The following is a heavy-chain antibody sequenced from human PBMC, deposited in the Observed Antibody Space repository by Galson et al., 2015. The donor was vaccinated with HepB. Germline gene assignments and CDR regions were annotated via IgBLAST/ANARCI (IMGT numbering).Heavy chain of an antibody. J-gene: IGHJ4*02. CDR2: IYYSGST. V-gene: IGHV4-31*03. Sequence: LSLTCTVSGGSISSGGYYWSWIRQHPGKGLEWIGYIYYSGSTYYNPSLKSRVTISVDTSKNQFSLKLSSVTAADTAVYYCAREVGWELRPNGGFDYWGQGTLVTVSS. CDR3: AREVGWELRPNGGFDY. CDR1: GGSISSGGYY. D-gene: IGHD1-26*01.